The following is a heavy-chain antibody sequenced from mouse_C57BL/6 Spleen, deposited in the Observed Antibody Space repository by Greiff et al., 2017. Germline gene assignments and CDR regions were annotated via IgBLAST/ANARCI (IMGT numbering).Heavy chain of an antibody. Sequence: EVKVEESGPGMVKPSQSLSLTCTVTGYSITSGYDWHWIRHFPGNKLEWMGYISYSGSTNYNPSLKSRISITHDTSKNHFFLKLNSVTTEDTATYYCARDGAGTWFAYRGQGTLVTVSA. CDR2: ISYSGST. V-gene: IGHV3-1*01. CDR1: GYSITSGYD. CDR3: ARDGAGTWFAY. J-gene: IGHJ3*01.